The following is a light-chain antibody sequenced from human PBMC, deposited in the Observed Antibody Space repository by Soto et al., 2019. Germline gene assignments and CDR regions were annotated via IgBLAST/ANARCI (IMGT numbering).Light chain of an antibody. CDR2: KAS. V-gene: IGKV1-5*03. CDR3: QQYNSYSA. Sequence: DIQMTQSPSTLSASVGDRVTITCRASQSISSWLAWYQQKPGKAPKLLIYKASSLQSGVPSRFSGSGSGTEFTLTSSSLQPDDVATYYCQQYNSYSAFGQGTKVEIK. J-gene: IGKJ1*01. CDR1: QSISSW.